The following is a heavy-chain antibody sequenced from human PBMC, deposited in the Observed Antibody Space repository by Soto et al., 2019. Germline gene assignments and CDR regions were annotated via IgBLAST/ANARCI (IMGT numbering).Heavy chain of an antibody. CDR1: GGSITSGGSF. CDR3: ARGGASSKWFAP. CDR2: IDYSGAT. V-gene: IGHV4-31*03. J-gene: IGHJ5*02. D-gene: IGHD2-15*01. Sequence: KPSETLSLTCTVSGGSITSGGSFWSWIRQHPGKGPEWIAFIDYSGATSYNPSLASRVTISADTYKSQFSLNLRSVTAADTAVYYCARGGASSKWFAPWGQGTLVTVSS.